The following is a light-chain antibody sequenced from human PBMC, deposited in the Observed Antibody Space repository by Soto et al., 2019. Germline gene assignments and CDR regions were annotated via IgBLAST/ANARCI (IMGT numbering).Light chain of an antibody. CDR2: GAS. V-gene: IGKV3-20*01. J-gene: IGKJ2*01. CDR1: QSVTSDY. CDR3: HQYGTSPPYT. Sequence: EIVLTQSPGTLSLSPGDRVTLSCRASQSVTSDYLAWYQPTPGQAPRLLVYGASSRATGIPDRFSGSGSGTDFTLTITRLEPEDFAVYYCHQYGTSPPYTFGQGTKLEIK.